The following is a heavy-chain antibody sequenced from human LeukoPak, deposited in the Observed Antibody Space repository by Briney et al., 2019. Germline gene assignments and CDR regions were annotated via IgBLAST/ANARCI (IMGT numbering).Heavy chain of an antibody. J-gene: IGHJ4*02. V-gene: IGHV4-30-4*01. CDR1: GGSISSGDYY. D-gene: IGHD3-10*01. Sequence: SETLSLTCTVSGGSISSGDYYWTWFRQPPGKGLEWIGYIHHSGSTYNNPSLKSRVIISLDTSPNPFSLWLNSATAAETAVYYCAPVGIIRGVPDYSGQGNLLTVSS. CDR3: APVGIIRGVPDY. CDR2: IHHSGST.